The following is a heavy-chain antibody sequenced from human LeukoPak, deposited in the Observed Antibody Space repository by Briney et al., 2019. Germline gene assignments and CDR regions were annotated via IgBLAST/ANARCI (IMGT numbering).Heavy chain of an antibody. Sequence: ASVKVSCKASGYTFTSYGISWVRQAPGQGLEWMGWISAYNGNTNCAQKLQGRVTMTTDTSTSTAYMELRSLRSDDTAVYYCARDPVERATDAVDAFDIWGQGTMVPVSS. V-gene: IGHV1-18*01. CDR2: ISAYNGNT. D-gene: IGHD5-24*01. CDR3: ARDPVERATDAVDAFDI. J-gene: IGHJ3*02. CDR1: GYTFTSYG.